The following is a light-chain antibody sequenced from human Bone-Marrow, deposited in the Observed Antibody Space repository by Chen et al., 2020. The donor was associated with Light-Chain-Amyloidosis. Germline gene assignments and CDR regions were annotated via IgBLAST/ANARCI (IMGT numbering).Light chain of an antibody. Sequence: DVVLTLCPLSQLVTRGQPAPISCRSSQGLVYSDGNTYLNWFHQRPGQSPRRLTCKVSDRDCWVPYRFSRSGSGTDFTLKISRVEADNVGVYYCMQGTHWRYTFGQGTNLKIK. CDR2: KVS. CDR1: QGLVYSDGNTY. CDR3: MQGTHWRYT. J-gene: IGKJ2*01. V-gene: IGKV2-30*01.